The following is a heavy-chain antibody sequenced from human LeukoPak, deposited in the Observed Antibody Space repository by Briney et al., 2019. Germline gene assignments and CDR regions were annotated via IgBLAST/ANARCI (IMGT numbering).Heavy chain of an antibody. CDR3: ARWKLGIAVAGFDY. Sequence: SVKVSCKASGGTFSSYAISWVRQAPGQGLEWMGGIIPIFGTANYAQKFQGRVTITTDESTSTAYMELSSLRSEDTAVYYCARWKLGIAVAGFDYWGREPWSPSPQ. J-gene: IGHJ4*02. CDR1: GGTFSSYA. D-gene: IGHD6-19*01. CDR2: IIPIFGTA. V-gene: IGHV1-69*05.